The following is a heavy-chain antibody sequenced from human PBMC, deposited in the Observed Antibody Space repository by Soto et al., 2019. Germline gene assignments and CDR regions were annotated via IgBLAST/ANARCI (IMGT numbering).Heavy chain of an antibody. J-gene: IGHJ6*02. CDR1: GFTFSSYA. V-gene: IGHV3-23*01. Sequence: EVQLLESGGGLVQPGGSLRLSCAASGFTFSSYAMSWVRQAPGKGLEWVSAISGSGGSTYYADSVKGRFTISRDNSKNTLYLQMNSLRAEDTAVYDCAKGGRSDCGGDCYIYCYYGMDVWGQGTTVTVSS. D-gene: IGHD2-21*02. CDR3: AKGGRSDCGGDCYIYCYYGMDV. CDR2: ISGSGGST.